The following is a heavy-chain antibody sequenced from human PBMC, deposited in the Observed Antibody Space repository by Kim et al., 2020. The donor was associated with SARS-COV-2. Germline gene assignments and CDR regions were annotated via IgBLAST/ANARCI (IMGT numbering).Heavy chain of an antibody. CDR1: GLSFSDYY. J-gene: IGHJ5*02. D-gene: IGHD2-15*01. V-gene: IGHV3-11*03. CDR3: ARSGAYGTAP. CDR2: ISDSGAYT. Sequence: GGSLRLSCAASGLSFSDYYMSWIRQAPGKGLEWLSYISDSGAYTNYADSVRGRFTISRDNAKNSLYLQMNSLTAEDTAVYYCARSGAYGTAPWGQGTLVTVSS.